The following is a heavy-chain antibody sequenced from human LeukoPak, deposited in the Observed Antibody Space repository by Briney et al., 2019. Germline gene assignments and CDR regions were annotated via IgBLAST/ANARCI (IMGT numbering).Heavy chain of an antibody. CDR3: ARDRTGIVGATGWFDP. Sequence: TSETLSLTCTVSGGSISSYYWSWIRQPPGKGLEWIGYIYYSGSTNYSPSLKSRVTISVDTSKNQFSLKLSSVTAADTAVYYCARDRTGIVGATGWFDPWGQGTLVTVSS. CDR2: IYYSGST. D-gene: IGHD1-26*01. V-gene: IGHV4-59*01. CDR1: GGSISSYY. J-gene: IGHJ5*02.